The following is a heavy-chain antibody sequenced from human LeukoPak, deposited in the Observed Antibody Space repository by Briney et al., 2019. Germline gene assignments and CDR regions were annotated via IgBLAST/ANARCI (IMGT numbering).Heavy chain of an antibody. Sequence: KPSETLSLTCTVSGYSISSAYYWSWIRQPPGKGLEWIGEINHSGSTNYNPALKSRVTISVDTSKNQFSLKLSSVTAADTAVYYCARGRRIAAARVRGDRGRYYMDVWGKGTTVTISS. CDR3: ARGRRIAAARVRGDRGRYYMDV. CDR1: GYSISSAYY. V-gene: IGHV4-38-2*02. J-gene: IGHJ6*03. CDR2: INHSGST. D-gene: IGHD6-13*01.